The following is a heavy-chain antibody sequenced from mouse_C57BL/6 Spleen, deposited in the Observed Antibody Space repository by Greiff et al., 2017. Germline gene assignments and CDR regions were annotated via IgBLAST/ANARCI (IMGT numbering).Heavy chain of an antibody. D-gene: IGHD1-1*01. CDR2: INPNNGGT. V-gene: IGHV1-26*01. CDR3: ARMTITTVVATDFDY. Sequence: VQLQQSGPELVKPGASVKISCKASGYTFTDYYMNWVKQSHGKSLEWIGDINPNNGGTSYNQKFKGKATLTVDKSSSTAYMELRSLTSEDSAVYYCARMTITTVVATDFDYWGQGTTLTVSS. CDR1: GYTFTDYY. J-gene: IGHJ2*01.